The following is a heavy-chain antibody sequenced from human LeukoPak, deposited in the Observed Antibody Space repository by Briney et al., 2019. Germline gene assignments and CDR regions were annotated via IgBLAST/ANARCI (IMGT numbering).Heavy chain of an antibody. D-gene: IGHD2-15*01. CDR3: TRASTVVTGVDY. CDR2: IRSKAYGGTT. CDR1: GFTFGDYA. Sequence: GGPLRLSCTASGFTFGDYAMSWVRQAPGKGLEWVGFIRSKAYGGTTEYAASVKGRFTISRDDSKSIAYLQMNSLKTEDTAVYYCTRASTVVTGVDYWGQGTLVTVSS. V-gene: IGHV3-49*04. J-gene: IGHJ4*02.